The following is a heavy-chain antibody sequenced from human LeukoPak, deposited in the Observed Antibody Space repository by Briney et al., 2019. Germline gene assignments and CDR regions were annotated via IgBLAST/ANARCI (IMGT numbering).Heavy chain of an antibody. CDR2: IYYNRNT. V-gene: IGHV4-59*01. CDR3: ARASGSGNPWFPWGF. D-gene: IGHD2-15*01. J-gene: IGHJ4*02. Sequence: SETLSLTCTVSGDSISSFYWSWIRQPPGKGLEWIGYIYYNRNTNSNPSLESRVTISVDTSKNQFSLKLSSVTAADTAVYYCARASGSGNPWFPWGFWGQGTLVTVSS. CDR1: GDSISSFY.